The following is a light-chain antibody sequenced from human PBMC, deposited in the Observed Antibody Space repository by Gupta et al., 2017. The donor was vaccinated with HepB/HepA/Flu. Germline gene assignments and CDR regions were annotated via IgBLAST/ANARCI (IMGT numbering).Light chain of an antibody. J-gene: IGLJ2*01. CDR1: RSDVGAYNY. Sequence: QAARTQPASGPRSPGQSIHISCTGTRSDVGAYNYVPWYQQHPGKAPKLMIYDVSNRPSGVSNRFSGPKSGNTASLTISGLQAEDEADYYCSSYTNSSTSYVVFGGGTKLTVL. V-gene: IGLV2-14*01. CDR2: DVS. CDR3: SSYTNSSTSYVV.